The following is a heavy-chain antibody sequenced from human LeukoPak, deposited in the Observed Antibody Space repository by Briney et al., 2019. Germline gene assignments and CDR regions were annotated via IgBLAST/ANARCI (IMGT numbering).Heavy chain of an antibody. J-gene: IGHJ6*03. D-gene: IGHD3-22*01. V-gene: IGHV4-34*01. CDR3: ARGRHEVSMLVVVMTAVSYYLDV. CDR2: INPSGRI. Sequence: TASETLSLTCAVYGGSFSGYYWTWIRQAPGKGLEWIGEINPSGRISYKSSLKSRLTISVDAPKNQFSLNLRSLTASDTAVYYCARGRHEVSMLVVVMTAVSYYLDVWGKGTTVTVS. CDR1: GGSFSGYY.